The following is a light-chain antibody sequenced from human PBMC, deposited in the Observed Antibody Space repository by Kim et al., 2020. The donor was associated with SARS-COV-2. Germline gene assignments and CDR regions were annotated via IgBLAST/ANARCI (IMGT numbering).Light chain of an antibody. CDR3: QQYNNWPRLT. CDR2: GAS. CDR1: QSVSSI. J-gene: IGKJ4*01. Sequence: SPGERATLSCRASQSVSSIVAWYQQKPGQAPRLLIYGASTRATGIPARFSGSGSGTEFTRTISSLQSEDFAVYYCQQYNNWPRLTVGGGTKVDIK. V-gene: IGKV3-15*01.